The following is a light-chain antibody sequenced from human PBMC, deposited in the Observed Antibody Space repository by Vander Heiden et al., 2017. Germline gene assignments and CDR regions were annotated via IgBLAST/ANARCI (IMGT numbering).Light chain of an antibody. CDR3: WQRTQFPRT. J-gene: IGKJ1*01. CDR1: QSVVHSDGNTY. Sequence: DIVMTPSPLSSLVTLVQPAFISCRSSQSVVHSDGNTYLSWIQQRPGQPPRLLIYQISNRFAGVPDRFSGSGAGTDFTLRISRVEAEDVGIYYCWQRTQFPRTFGQWTKVEIK. CDR2: QIS. V-gene: IGKV2-24*01.